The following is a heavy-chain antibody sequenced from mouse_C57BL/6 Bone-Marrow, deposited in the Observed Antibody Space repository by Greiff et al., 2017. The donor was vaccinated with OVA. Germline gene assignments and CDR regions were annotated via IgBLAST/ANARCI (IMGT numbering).Heavy chain of an antibody. Sequence: QVQLQQPGAELVKPGASVKVSCKASGYTFTSYWMHWVKQRPGQGLEWIGRIHPSDSDTNYNQKFKSKATLTVDKPSSTAYMQLSSLTSEDSAVYYCARPYGSSPWYFDVWGTGTTVTVSS. CDR2: IHPSDSDT. CDR3: ARPYGSSPWYFDV. V-gene: IGHV1-74*01. CDR1: GYTFTSYW. J-gene: IGHJ1*03. D-gene: IGHD1-1*01.